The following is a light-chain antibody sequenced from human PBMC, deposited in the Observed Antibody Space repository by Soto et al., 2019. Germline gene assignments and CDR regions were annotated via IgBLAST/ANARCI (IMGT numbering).Light chain of an antibody. CDR1: SXNIGNNY. J-gene: IGLJ1*01. CDR2: DNN. CDR3: GTWDSSLRGV. V-gene: IGLV1-51*01. Sequence: QSVLTQPPSVSAAPGQKVTISCSGSSXNIGNNYVSWYQQLPGTAPKLLIYDNNKRPSGIPDRFSGSKSGTSATLGITGLQTGDEADYYCGTWDSSLRGVFGTGTKVTVL.